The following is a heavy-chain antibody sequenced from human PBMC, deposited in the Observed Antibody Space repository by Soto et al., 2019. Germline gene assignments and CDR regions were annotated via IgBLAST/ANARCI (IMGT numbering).Heavy chain of an antibody. J-gene: IGHJ6*02. D-gene: IGHD3-22*01. V-gene: IGHV1-46*01. CDR1: GYTFTSYY. CDR2: INPSGGST. Sequence: ASVKVSCKASGYTFTSYYMHWVRQAPGQGLEWMGIINPSGGSTSYAQKFQGRVTMTRDTSTSTVYMELSSLRSEDTAVYYCARDLTMIVVVIPAYSSGMDVWGQGTTVTVSS. CDR3: ARDLTMIVVVIPAYSSGMDV.